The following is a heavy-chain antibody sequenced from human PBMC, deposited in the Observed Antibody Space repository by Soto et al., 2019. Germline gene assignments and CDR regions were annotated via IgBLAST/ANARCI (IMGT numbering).Heavy chain of an antibody. Sequence: ASVKVSCKASGYTFTSYYMHWVRQAPGQGLEWMGIINPSGGSTSYAQKFQGRVTMTRDTSTSTVYMELSSLRSEDTAVYYCARDRGSGSYWYYYYYMDVWGKGTTVIVSS. V-gene: IGHV1-46*03. CDR2: INPSGGST. CDR1: GYTFTSYY. J-gene: IGHJ6*03. CDR3: ARDRGSGSYWYYYYYMDV. D-gene: IGHD3-10*01.